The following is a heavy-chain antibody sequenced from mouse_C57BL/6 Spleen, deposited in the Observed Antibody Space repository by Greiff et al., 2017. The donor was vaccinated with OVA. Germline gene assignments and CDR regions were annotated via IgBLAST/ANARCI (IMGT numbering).Heavy chain of an antibody. CDR2: IRSGSSPI. CDR3: ARSYCSSSYAMDY. J-gene: IGHJ4*01. CDR1: GFTFSDYG. D-gene: IGHD1-1*01. Sequence: EVKLMESGGGLVKPGGSLKLSCAASGFTFSDYGMHWVRQAPETGLEWVAYIRSGSSPIYYADTVKGRFTISRDNATNTLFLQMTSLRSEDTAMYYCARSYCSSSYAMDYWGQGTSVTVSS. V-gene: IGHV5-17*01.